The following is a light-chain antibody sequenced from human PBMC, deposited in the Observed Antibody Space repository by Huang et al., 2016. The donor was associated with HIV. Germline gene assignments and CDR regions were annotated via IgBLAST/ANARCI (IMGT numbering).Light chain of an antibody. CDR3: QQSYNPPLT. V-gene: IGKV1-39*01. CDR2: SAS. CDR1: QNIGSY. Sequence: DIQMTQSPSSLSASVGDRITITCRASQNIGSYLHWYQQKPGKGPNLVIYSASNLQNGVPSRFSGSGSGTDFTLTINNLQPEDFATYYCQQSYNPPLTFGGGTKVDIK. J-gene: IGKJ4*01.